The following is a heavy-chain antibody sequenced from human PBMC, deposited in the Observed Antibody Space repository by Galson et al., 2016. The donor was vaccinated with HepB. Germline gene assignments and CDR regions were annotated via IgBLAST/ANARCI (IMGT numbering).Heavy chain of an antibody. V-gene: IGHV3-21*01. CDR1: GFTFSTYN. CDR3: ARDFGYCSSTSCYKGGLFYYYGMDV. CDR2: FSNSNSYI. J-gene: IGHJ6*02. D-gene: IGHD2-2*02. Sequence: SLRLSCAASGFTFSTYNMNWVRQAPGKGLEWVSSFSNSNSYIYYTDSVKGRFTISRANAKTSLYLQMNSLRAEDTAVYYCARDFGYCSSTSCYKGGLFYYYGMDVWGQGTTVTVSS.